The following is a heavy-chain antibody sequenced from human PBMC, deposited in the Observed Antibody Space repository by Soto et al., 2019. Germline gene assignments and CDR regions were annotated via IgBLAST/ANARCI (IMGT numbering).Heavy chain of an antibody. V-gene: IGHV4-59*01. CDR2: IYYRGST. J-gene: IGHJ5*02. D-gene: IGHD3-10*01. CDR3: ARDLGPGESDP. Sequence: LALTGTVSGGSISSYYWSLMRQPPGKGLEWIGYIYYRGSTTYNPSLKSRVTISVDTAKNQFSRKLSSVTAADPAVYYCARDLGPGESDPWGQGTLVTVSS. CDR1: GGSISSYY.